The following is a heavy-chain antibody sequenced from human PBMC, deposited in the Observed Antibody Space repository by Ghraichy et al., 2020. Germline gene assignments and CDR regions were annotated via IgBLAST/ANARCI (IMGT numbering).Heavy chain of an antibody. CDR2: IKQDGSEK. CDR3: ARIGPYYYDSSGYSHLRALRRCDY. Sequence: GGSLRLSCAASGFTFSSYWMSWVRQAPGKGLEWVANIKQDGSEKYYVDSVKGRFTISRDNAKNSLYLQMNSLRAEDTAVYYCARIGPYYYDSSGYSHLRALRRCDYWGQGTLVTVSS. CDR1: GFTFSSYW. J-gene: IGHJ4*02. D-gene: IGHD3-22*01. V-gene: IGHV3-7*03.